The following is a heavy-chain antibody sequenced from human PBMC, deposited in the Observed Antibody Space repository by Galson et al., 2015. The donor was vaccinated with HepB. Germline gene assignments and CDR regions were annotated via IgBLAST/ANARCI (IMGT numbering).Heavy chain of an antibody. CDR2: IKQDGSEK. D-gene: IGHD1-26*01. V-gene: IGHV3-7*03. CDR3: AREAGGGGSPYYYYYYGMDV. CDR1: GFTFSSYW. J-gene: IGHJ6*02. Sequence: SLRLSCAASGFTFSSYWMSWVRQAPGKGLEWVANIKQDGSEKYYVDSVKGRFTISRDNAKNSLYLQMNSLRAEDTAVYYCAREAGGGGSPYYYYYYGMDVWGQGTTVTVSS.